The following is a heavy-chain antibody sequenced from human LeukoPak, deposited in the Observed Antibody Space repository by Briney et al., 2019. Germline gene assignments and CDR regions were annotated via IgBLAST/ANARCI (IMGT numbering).Heavy chain of an antibody. CDR1: GFTFSSYG. CDR3: AKDQSALRFLEWFSGYGMDV. D-gene: IGHD3-3*01. Sequence: GGSLRLSCAASGFTFSSYGMHWVRQAPGKGLEWVAVISYDGSNKYYADSVKGRFTISRDNSKNTLYLQMNSLRAEDTAVYYCAKDQSALRFLEWFSGYGMDVWGQGTTVTVSS. V-gene: IGHV3-30*18. CDR2: ISYDGSNK. J-gene: IGHJ6*02.